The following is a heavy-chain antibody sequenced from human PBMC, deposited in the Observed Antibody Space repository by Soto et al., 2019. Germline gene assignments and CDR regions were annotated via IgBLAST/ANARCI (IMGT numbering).Heavy chain of an antibody. D-gene: IGHD2-15*01. J-gene: IGHJ5*02. CDR3: VRGGGGGLFDP. V-gene: IGHV3-11*06. CDR1: GFTFGDSC. Sequence: KSGGSLRLSCAGSGFTFGDSCMSWIRQAPGKGLEWLSYISPGSRYPAYADSVKGRFTISRDNAKRSLYLQMMSLTAEDTAIYYCVRGGGGGLFDPWGQGTMVTVSS. CDR2: ISPGSRYP.